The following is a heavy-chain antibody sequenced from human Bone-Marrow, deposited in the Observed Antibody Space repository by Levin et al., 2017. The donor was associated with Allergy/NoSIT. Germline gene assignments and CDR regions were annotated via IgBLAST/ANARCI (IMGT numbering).Heavy chain of an antibody. V-gene: IGHV3-30*18. J-gene: IGHJ4*02. CDR1: GFTFSTYG. Sequence: GGSLRLSCTASGFTFSTYGMHWVRQAPGKGLEWVALITSTGNNIYYADSVRGRFTISRDNYKSTLYLQMNSLRPDDTAVYYCAKAAVADWGQGTLVTVSS. CDR2: ITSTGNNI. CDR3: AKAAVAD.